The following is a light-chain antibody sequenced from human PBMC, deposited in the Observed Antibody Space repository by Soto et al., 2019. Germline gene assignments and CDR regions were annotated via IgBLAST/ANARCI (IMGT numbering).Light chain of an antibody. CDR3: LLSYNAHYV. V-gene: IGLV7-46*01. J-gene: IGLJ1*01. CDR1: TGAVTNGHY. Sequence: QYVETQELSLPVSPGGTVTLTCGSSTGAVTNGHYPYWFQQKPGQTPSTLIYDTTNRHSWTPARFSGSLLGGKAALTLSGAQPEDEAEYYCLLSYNAHYVFGTGTKVTAL. CDR2: DTT.